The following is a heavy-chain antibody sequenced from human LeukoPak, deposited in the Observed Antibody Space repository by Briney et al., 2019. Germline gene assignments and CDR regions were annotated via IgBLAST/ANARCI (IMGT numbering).Heavy chain of an antibody. V-gene: IGHV4-4*02. Sequence: SETLSLTCAVSGGSISSPNWWTWVRQPPGKGLEWIGEIYHSGRTNSNPSLESRVIMSVDKSKNQFSLKLTSVTAADTAVYYCARVGHNWFDYWGQGTLVTVSS. J-gene: IGHJ5*01. CDR1: GGSISSPNW. CDR3: ARVGHNWFDY. CDR2: IYHSGRT. D-gene: IGHD1-26*01.